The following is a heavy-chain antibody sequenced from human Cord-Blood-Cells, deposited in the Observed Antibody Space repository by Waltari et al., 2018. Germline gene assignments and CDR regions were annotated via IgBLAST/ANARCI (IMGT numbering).Heavy chain of an antibody. Sequence: QVQLVQSGAEVKKPGSSVKVSCKASGGPFSSYAISWVRQAPGQGLEWMGGIIPIFGTANYAQKFQGRVTITADESTSTAYMELSSLRSEDTAVYYCARFSDRTAALYYGMDVWGQGTTVTVSS. V-gene: IGHV1-69*01. CDR3: ARFSDRTAALYYGMDV. J-gene: IGHJ6*02. CDR1: GGPFSSYA. CDR2: IIPIFGTA. D-gene: IGHD6-13*01.